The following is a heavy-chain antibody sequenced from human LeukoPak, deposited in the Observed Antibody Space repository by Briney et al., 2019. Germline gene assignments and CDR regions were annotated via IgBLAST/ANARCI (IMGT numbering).Heavy chain of an antibody. V-gene: IGHV3-30*02. CDR3: ARGGSYLSAFDI. Sequence: PGGSLRLSCAASGFTFSSYGMHWVRQAPGKGLEWVAFIRYDGSNKYYADSVKGRFTISRDNSKNTLYLQMNSLSAGDTAVYYCARGGSYLSAFDIWGQGTMVTVSS. D-gene: IGHD1-26*01. J-gene: IGHJ3*02. CDR1: GFTFSSYG. CDR2: IRYDGSNK.